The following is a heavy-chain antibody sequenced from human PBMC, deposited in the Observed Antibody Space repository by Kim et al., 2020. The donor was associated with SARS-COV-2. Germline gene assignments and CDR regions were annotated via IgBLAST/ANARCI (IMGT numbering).Heavy chain of an antibody. Sequence: SQTLSLTCAISGDSVSSNNAAWNWIRQSPSRGLEWLGRTYYRSKWYNDYAVSVQSRISINPDTSKNQFSLHLNSVTPEDTAVYYCASHMVRGVIRAFDIWGQGTMVTVSS. CDR1: GDSVSSNNAA. D-gene: IGHD3-10*01. V-gene: IGHV6-1*01. CDR2: TYYRSKWYN. CDR3: ASHMVRGVIRAFDI. J-gene: IGHJ3*02.